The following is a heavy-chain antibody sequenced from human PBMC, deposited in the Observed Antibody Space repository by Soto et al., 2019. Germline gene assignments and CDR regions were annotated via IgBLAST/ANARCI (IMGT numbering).Heavy chain of an antibody. D-gene: IGHD1-1*01. CDR1: GYTFTTYD. V-gene: IGHV1-8*01. J-gene: IGHJ6*02. CDR2: MSPNSGAT. CDR3: ARGVDAGVDV. Sequence: ASVKVSCKASGYTFTTYDINWVRQATGQGLEWLGWMSPNSGATGYAQKFQGRVTMTRDTSMTTAYMELSNLRSEDTAMYYCARGVDAGVDVWGQGTTVTVFS.